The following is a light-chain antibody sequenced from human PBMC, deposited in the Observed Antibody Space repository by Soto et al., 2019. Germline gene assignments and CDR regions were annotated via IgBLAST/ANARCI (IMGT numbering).Light chain of an antibody. CDR2: AAS. V-gene: IGKV1-9*01. Sequence: IQFTQSPSSLSASVGDRVTIPCRASQGISSYFAWYGHKPGKAPKLLIYAASSLQSGVPSRVGGSGAGTACTRPISSLQPEDVQTDFCQQLNEYTPTFGPGTKVDIK. CDR1: QGISSY. J-gene: IGKJ3*01. CDR3: QQLNEYTPT.